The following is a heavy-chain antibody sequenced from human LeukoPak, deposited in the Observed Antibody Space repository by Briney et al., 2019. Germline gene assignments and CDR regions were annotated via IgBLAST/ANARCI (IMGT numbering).Heavy chain of an antibody. D-gene: IGHD3-3*01. J-gene: IGHJ4*02. CDR3: ARDYGIPLAYYDFWSGYYDFDY. CDR1: GYTFTSYG. Sequence: ASVKVSCKASGYTFTSYGISWVRQAPGQGLEWMGWISAYNGNTNYAQKLQGRVTMTTDTSTSTAYRELRSLRSDDTAVYYCARDYGIPLAYYDFWSGYYDFDYWGQGTLVTVSS. V-gene: IGHV1-18*01. CDR2: ISAYNGNT.